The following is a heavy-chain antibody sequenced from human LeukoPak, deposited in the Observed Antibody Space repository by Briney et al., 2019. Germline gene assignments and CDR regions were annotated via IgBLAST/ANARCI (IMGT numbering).Heavy chain of an antibody. J-gene: IGHJ4*02. CDR3: AKGGKWDVTPFDY. CDR1: GFTFSSYS. D-gene: IGHD1-26*01. Sequence: GGSLRLSCAASGFTFSSYSMNWVRQAPGKGLEWVSTISAGGGSTYYADSVKGRFTISRDNSKNTLYLQVNSLRAEDTAVYYCAKGGKWDVTPFDYWGQGTLVTASS. CDR2: ISAGGGST. V-gene: IGHV3-23*01.